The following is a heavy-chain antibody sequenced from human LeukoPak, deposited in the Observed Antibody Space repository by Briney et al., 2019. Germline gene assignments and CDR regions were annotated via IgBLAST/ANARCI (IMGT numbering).Heavy chain of an antibody. D-gene: IGHD3-22*01. Sequence: PGGSLRLSCAASGFTFSSYGMHWVRQAPGKGLEWVAFIRYDGSNKYYADSVKGRFTISRDNSKNTLYLQMNSLRAEDTAVYYCAKGSPTEGYYYDSSGYPFDYWGQGTLVTVSS. J-gene: IGHJ4*02. CDR2: IRYDGSNK. CDR3: AKGSPTEGYYYDSSGYPFDY. CDR1: GFTFSSYG. V-gene: IGHV3-30*02.